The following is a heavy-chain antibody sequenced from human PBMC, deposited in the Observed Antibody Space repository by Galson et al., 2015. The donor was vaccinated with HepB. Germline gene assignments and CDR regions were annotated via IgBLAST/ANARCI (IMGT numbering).Heavy chain of an antibody. CDR2: ISYSGST. CDR1: GGSISNEGYY. J-gene: IGHJ1*01. CDR3: ARFAGPSVVGTDNFLH. V-gene: IGHV4-31*03. Sequence: TLSLTCTVSGGSISNEGYYWSWIRQHPGEGLEWIGYISYSGSTYYNPSLKSRGTISVDTSKKQVSLKLTSVTAADTAVYYCARFAGPSVVGTDNFLHWGQGTLVTVSS. D-gene: IGHD2-15*01.